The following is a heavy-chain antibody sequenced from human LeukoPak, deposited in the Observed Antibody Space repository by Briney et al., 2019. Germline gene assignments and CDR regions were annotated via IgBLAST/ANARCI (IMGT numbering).Heavy chain of an antibody. Sequence: PSETLSLTCTVSGGSISSYYWSWIRQPPGKGLEWIGYIYYSGSTNYNPSLKSRVTLSVDTSKNQFSLKLSSVTAADTAVYYCARTAIPAVFDYWGQGTLVTVSS. D-gene: IGHD5-18*01. CDR1: GGSISSYY. J-gene: IGHJ4*02. CDR2: IYYSGST. CDR3: ARTAIPAVFDY. V-gene: IGHV4-59*01.